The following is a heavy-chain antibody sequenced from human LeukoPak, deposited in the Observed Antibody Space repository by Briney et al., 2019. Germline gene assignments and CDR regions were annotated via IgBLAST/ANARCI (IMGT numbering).Heavy chain of an antibody. D-gene: IGHD2-15*01. CDR3: ARVWVEAVSDY. CDR2: ISSSGSNI. CDR1: GFTFSPYQ. Sequence: GGSLRLSCAASGFTFSPYQMNWVRQAPGKGLEWVSYISSSGSNIHYADSVKGRFTISRDNAKNSLYLQMNSLRAEDTAVYYCARVWVEAVSDYWGQGTLVTVSS. J-gene: IGHJ4*02. V-gene: IGHV3-48*03.